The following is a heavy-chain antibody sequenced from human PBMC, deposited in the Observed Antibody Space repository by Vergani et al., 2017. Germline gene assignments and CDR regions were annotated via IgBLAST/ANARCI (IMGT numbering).Heavy chain of an antibody. D-gene: IGHD3-22*01. V-gene: IGHV1-18*04. CDR1: GYTFTSYG. J-gene: IGHJ4*02. CDR3: ARDDYYDSSGYECY. Sequence: QVQLVHSGAEVKTPGASVKVSCNASGYTFTSYGISWVRQAPGHGLEWMGWISAYNGNTNYAQKLQRRVTMTTDTSTSTAYMELRRLRSDDTAVYYWARDDYYDSSGYECYWGEGTLVTVSS. CDR2: ISAYNGNT.